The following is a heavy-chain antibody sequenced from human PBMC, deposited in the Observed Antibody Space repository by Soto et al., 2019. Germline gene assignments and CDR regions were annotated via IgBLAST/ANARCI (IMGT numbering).Heavy chain of an antibody. D-gene: IGHD6-19*01. CDR2: IWYDGSNK. CDR3: GRQAGGWDDWYFDL. J-gene: IGHJ2*01. CDR1: GFTFSSYG. V-gene: IGHV3-33*01. Sequence: QEQLVESGGGVVQPGRSLRLSCAASGFTFSSYGMHWVRQAPGKGMEWVAVIWYDGSNKYYVESVKGRFTISRDTSKKALYLQTNCMTGDETAVYYSGRQAGGWDDWYFDLWGRGTLFTVSS.